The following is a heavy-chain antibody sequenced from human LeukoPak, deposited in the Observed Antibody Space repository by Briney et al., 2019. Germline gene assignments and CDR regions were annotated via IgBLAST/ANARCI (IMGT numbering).Heavy chain of an antibody. CDR3: ASIRGVSRYYFDY. CDR1: GFTFSSYA. CDR2: ISYDGSNK. D-gene: IGHD3-10*01. Sequence: GGSLRLSCAASGFTFSSYAMHWVRQAPGKGLEWVAVISYDGSNKYYADSVKGRFTISRDNSKNTLYLQMNSLRAEDTAVYYCASIRGVSRYYFDYWGQGTLVTVSS. J-gene: IGHJ4*02. V-gene: IGHV3-30-3*01.